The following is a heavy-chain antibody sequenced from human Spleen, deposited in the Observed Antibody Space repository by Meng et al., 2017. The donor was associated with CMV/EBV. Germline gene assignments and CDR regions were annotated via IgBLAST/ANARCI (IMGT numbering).Heavy chain of an antibody. Sequence: GGSLRLSCAASGFTFSDYYMSWIRQAPGKGLEWVSYISSSGSTIYDADSVKGRFTISRDNAKNSLYLQMNSLRAEDTAVYYCARVKVEGGSYGKTDYYYYGMDVWGQGTTVTVSS. CDR3: ARVKVEGGSYGKTDYYYYGMDV. V-gene: IGHV3-11*01. J-gene: IGHJ6*02. CDR1: GFTFSDYY. D-gene: IGHD5-18*01. CDR2: ISSSGSTI.